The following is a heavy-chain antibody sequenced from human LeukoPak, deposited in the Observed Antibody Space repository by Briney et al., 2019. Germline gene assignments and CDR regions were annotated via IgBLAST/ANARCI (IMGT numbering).Heavy chain of an antibody. CDR1: GGTFSSYA. CDR2: IIHIFGIA. D-gene: IGHD6-13*01. CDR3: ARVGSSWSTAFDY. Sequence: GASVKVSCKASGGTFSSYAISWVRQAPGQGLEWMGRIIHIFGIANYAQKFQGRVTITADKSTSTAYMELSSLRSEDTAVYYCARVGSSWSTAFDYWGQGTLVTVSS. J-gene: IGHJ4*02. V-gene: IGHV1-69*04.